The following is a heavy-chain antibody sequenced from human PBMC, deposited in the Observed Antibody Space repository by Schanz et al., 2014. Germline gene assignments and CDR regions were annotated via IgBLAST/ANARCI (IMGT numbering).Heavy chain of an antibody. V-gene: IGHV1-18*04. CDR3: ARDQSPYTNSSDVRYFDY. CDR2: ISAQTGDT. CDR1: GYTFVSYS. D-gene: IGHD6-6*01. J-gene: IGHJ4*02. Sequence: QVQLVQSGAEVKKPGASVKVSCKASGYTFVSYSMHWVRQAPGQGLEWMGWISAQTGDTRYAQKMQGRVTMTRDVSATTAFVELRSLRSDDTAVYYCARDQSPYTNSSDVRYFDYWGQGSLVTVSS.